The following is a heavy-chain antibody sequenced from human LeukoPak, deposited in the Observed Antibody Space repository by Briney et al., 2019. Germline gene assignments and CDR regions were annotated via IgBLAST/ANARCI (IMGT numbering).Heavy chain of an antibody. D-gene: IGHD2-2*01. CDR3: ARATSSWTYYDLDV. V-gene: IGHV1-46*02. J-gene: IGHJ6*02. Sequence: GASVKVSCKASGYTFNKYGISWVRQAPGQGLEWMGIINPSGGSTTYAQKFQGRVTMTGDTSTTTVYMELSSLRSDDTAVYYCARATSSWTYYDLDVWGQGTTVTVSS. CDR2: INPSGGST. CDR1: GYTFNKYG.